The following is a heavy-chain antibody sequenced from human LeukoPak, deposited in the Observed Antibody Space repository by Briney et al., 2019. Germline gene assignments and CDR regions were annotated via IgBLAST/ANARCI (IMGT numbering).Heavy chain of an antibody. CDR2: ISSSSSSI. CDR3: ARHSSGWHNIFDC. CDR1: GFTFSSYN. Sequence: PGGSLRLSCAASGFTFSSYNMNWVRQAPGKGLEWVSYISSSSSSIYYADSVKGRFTISRDNAKNSLYLQMNSLRPQATAVYYCARHSSGWHNIFDCWGQGTLVTVSS. J-gene: IGHJ4*02. D-gene: IGHD6-19*01. V-gene: IGHV3-48*01.